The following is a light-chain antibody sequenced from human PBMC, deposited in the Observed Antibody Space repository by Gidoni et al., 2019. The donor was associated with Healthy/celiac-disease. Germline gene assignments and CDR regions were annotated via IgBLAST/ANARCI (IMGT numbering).Light chain of an antibody. CDR2: KAS. CDR1: QSISSW. CDR3: QQYNSYFRT. V-gene: IGKV1-5*03. J-gene: IGKJ1*01. Sequence: DIQMTQSPSTLSASVGDRVTITCRASQSISSWLAWYQQKPGKAPKLLIYKASSLESGVPSRFSGSGSGTEFTLTISSLQPDDFETYYCQQYNSYFRTFXXXTKVEIK.